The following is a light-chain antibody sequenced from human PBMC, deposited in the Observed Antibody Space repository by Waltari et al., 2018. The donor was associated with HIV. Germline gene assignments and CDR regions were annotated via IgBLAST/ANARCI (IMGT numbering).Light chain of an antibody. Sequence: QSALTQPASVSGSPGQSITIYCTGTSSDVGSYNLVSWYQQPPGKAPKVMIYEGSKRPSWVSNRFSGSKSGNTASLTISGLQAEDEADYYCCSYTGSSTRRPYVFGTGTKVTVL. V-gene: IGLV2-23*01. CDR2: EGS. J-gene: IGLJ1*01. CDR1: SSDVGSYNL. CDR3: CSYTGSSTRRPYV.